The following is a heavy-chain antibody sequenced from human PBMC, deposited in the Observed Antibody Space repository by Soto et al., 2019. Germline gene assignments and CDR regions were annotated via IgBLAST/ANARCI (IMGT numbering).Heavy chain of an antibody. J-gene: IGHJ6*02. CDR3: ARVGYSPHYGMAV. Sequence: ASVKACCKASGYTFNSQGISWVRQAPGQGLEWIGRISAYNGNTNYAQKFRGRVTMTTDTSTSTAYMELRSLRSDDTAVYYCARVGYSPHYGMAVWGQGTTVTVSS. CDR1: GYTFNSQG. D-gene: IGHD6-13*01. V-gene: IGHV1-18*01. CDR2: ISAYNGNT.